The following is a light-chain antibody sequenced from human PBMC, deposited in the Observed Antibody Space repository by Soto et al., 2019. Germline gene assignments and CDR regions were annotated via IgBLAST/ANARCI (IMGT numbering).Light chain of an antibody. V-gene: IGKV3-20*01. CDR3: QQYITSPRSFT. CDR1: QSVSSSY. J-gene: IGKJ3*01. Sequence: ELVLTQSPGTLSLSPGEGATLSCRASQSVSSSYSTWYQQKPGQAPKLLIYDASTRATGIPDRFSGSGSGTAFTLTISRLKPEDFAVYYCQQYITSPRSFTFGPGTKVEIK. CDR2: DAS.